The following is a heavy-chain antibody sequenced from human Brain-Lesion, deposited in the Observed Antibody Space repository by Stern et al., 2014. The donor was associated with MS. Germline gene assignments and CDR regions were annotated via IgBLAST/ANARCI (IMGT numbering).Heavy chain of an antibody. CDR3: AGGLGF. CDR1: GFTFDDYA. J-gene: IGHJ4*02. D-gene: IGHD2-21*01. CDR2: ITWDGGST. V-gene: IGHV3-43D*03. Sequence: EVQLVESGGVVVQPGGSLRLSCAASGFTFDDYAMHWVRQAPGKGLEWVSLITWDGGSTSYTDSVKGRFSISRDNRKSFLYLQMNSLSPEDTALYYCAGGLGFWGRGTLVTVSS.